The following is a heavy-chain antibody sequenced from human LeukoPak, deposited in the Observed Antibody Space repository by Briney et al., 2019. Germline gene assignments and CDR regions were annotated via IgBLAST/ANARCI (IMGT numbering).Heavy chain of an antibody. Sequence: ASVKVSCKASGYTFTSYDINWVRQATGQGLEWMGWMNPNSGNTGYAQKFQGRVTMTRNTSISTAYMELSRLRSDDTAVYYCARELDYYGSGSYWGQGTLVTVSS. CDR3: ARELDYYGSGSY. CDR2: MNPNSGNT. V-gene: IGHV1-8*01. J-gene: IGHJ4*02. D-gene: IGHD3-10*01. CDR1: GYTFTSYD.